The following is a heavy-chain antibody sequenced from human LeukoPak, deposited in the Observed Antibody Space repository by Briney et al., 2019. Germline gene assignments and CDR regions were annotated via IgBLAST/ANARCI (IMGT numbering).Heavy chain of an antibody. CDR1: GFTFSSYA. D-gene: IGHD3-10*01. V-gene: IGHV3-30-3*01. J-gene: IGHJ4*02. CDR3: AREDSYYGSGSYCD. Sequence: GRSLRLSCAASGFTFSSYAMHWVRQAPGKGLEWVAVISYDGSNKYYADSVKGRFTISRDNSKNTLYLQMNSLRAEDTAVYYCAREDSYYGSGSYCDWGQGTLVTVSS. CDR2: ISYDGSNK.